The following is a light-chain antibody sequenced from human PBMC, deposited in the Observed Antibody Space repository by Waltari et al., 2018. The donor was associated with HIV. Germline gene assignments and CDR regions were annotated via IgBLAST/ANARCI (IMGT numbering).Light chain of an antibody. CDR2: GSG. Sequence: QSVLTQPPSVSAAPGQRVTISCTGSSSNIGAGFDFPWYQQLPGTAPNLLIYGSGNRPAGVPDRFSGSRSGSSASLAITGLQADDEADYYCQSFDSSLSGYVFGIGTKVTVL. CDR1: SSNIGAGFD. J-gene: IGLJ1*01. CDR3: QSFDSSLSGYV. V-gene: IGLV1-40*01.